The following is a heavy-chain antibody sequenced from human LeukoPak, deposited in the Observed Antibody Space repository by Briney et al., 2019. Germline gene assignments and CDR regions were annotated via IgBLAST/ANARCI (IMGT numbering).Heavy chain of an antibody. Sequence: PSETLSLTCTVSGGSLSSYYWTWIRQPPGKGLEWIGYIYYTGSTSYNPSLKSRVTISVQTSKNQFSLKLSSVTAADTAVYYCARGLNRNDYGDYGYWGQGTLVTVSS. CDR3: ARGLNRNDYGDYGY. CDR2: IYYTGST. D-gene: IGHD4-17*01. V-gene: IGHV4-59*01. CDR1: GGSLSSYY. J-gene: IGHJ4*02.